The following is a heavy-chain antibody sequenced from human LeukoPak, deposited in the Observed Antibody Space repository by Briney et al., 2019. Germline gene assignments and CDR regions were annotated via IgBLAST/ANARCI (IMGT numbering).Heavy chain of an antibody. CDR2: IYYSGST. CDR1: GGTISSSSYY. J-gene: IGHJ4*02. CDR3: AREVGASYY. V-gene: IGHV4-39*02. D-gene: IGHD1-26*01. Sequence: KPSETLSLTCTVSGGTISSSSYYWGWIRQPPGKGLEWVGSIYYSGSTYYNPSLKSRVTISVDTSKNQFSLKLSSVPAADTAVYYCAREVGASYYWGQGTLVTVSS.